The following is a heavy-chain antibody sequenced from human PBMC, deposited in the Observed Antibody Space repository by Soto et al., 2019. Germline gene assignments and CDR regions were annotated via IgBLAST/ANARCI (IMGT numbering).Heavy chain of an antibody. CDR2: ISWDGGST. CDR3: AKDMGGIAAAAPIFYYYYGMDV. V-gene: IGHV3-43D*04. D-gene: IGHD6-13*01. J-gene: IGHJ6*02. CDR1: GFTFDDYA. Sequence: EVQLVESGGVVVQPGGSLRLSCAASGFTFDDYAMHWVRQAPGKGLEWVSLISWDGGSTYYADSVKGRFTISRDNSKNSLYLQMNSLRAEDTALYYCAKDMGGIAAAAPIFYYYYGMDVWGQGTTVTVSS.